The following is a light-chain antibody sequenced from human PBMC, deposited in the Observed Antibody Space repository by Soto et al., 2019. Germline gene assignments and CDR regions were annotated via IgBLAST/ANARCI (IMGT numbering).Light chain of an antibody. CDR1: SSDVGSYNL. CDR2: EGS. V-gene: IGLV2-23*01. CDR3: CSYAGSSTSGVNV. Sequence: QSVLTQPASVSGSPGQSITISCTGTSSDVGSYNLVSWYQQHPGKAPKLMIYEGSKRPSGVSNRFSGSKSGNTASLTISGLQAEDEADYYCCSYAGSSTSGVNVLGTGTKVTVL. J-gene: IGLJ1*01.